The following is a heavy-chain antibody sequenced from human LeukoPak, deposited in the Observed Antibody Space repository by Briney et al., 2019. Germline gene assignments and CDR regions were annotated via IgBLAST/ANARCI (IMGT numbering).Heavy chain of an antibody. Sequence: GGSLRLSCAASGFTFSSFAMNWVRQAPGKGLEWVSTMSGDATSTYYADSVKGRFTISRDNSKNTLYVQMNSLRAEDTAVYYCAKGVETFDYWGQGTLVTVSS. CDR1: GFTFSSFA. CDR3: AKGVETFDY. V-gene: IGHV3-23*01. CDR2: MSGDATST. D-gene: IGHD2-21*02. J-gene: IGHJ4*02.